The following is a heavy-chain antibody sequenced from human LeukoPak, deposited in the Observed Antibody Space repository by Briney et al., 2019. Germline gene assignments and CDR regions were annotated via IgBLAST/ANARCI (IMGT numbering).Heavy chain of an antibody. CDR1: GYSFAGYH. J-gene: IGHJ4*02. D-gene: IGHD3-3*01. CDR2: VNPNGGDT. Sequence: ASVKVSCKSSGYSFAGYHMHWVRQAPGQGLEWMGWVNPNGGDTNYAQKFQARVTMTRDTSISTAYMELSGLRSDDTAVYYCARRYDFWSGYPTAFDYWGQGTLVTVSS. CDR3: ARRYDFWSGYPTAFDY. V-gene: IGHV1-2*02.